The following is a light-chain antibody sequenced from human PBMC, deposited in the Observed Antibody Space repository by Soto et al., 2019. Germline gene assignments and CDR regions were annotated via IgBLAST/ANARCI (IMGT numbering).Light chain of an antibody. V-gene: IGKV3-11*01. CDR1: QSVSSY. CDR3: QQRSNGGT. CDR2: DAS. Sequence: EIVLTQSPATLSLSPGERATLSCRASQSVSSYLAWYQQKPGQAPRLLIYDASNRATGIPDRFSGSGSGTDFTLTISSLEPEDFAVYYCQQRSNGGTFGPGTKVDIK. J-gene: IGKJ3*01.